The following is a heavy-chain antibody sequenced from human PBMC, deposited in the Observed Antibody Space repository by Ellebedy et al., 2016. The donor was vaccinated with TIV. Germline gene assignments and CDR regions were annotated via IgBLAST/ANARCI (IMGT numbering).Heavy chain of an antibody. CDR3: ARGYVVADFDY. J-gene: IGHJ4*02. D-gene: IGHD3-16*01. Sequence: ASVKVSCKASGYTFTGYYIHWVRQAPGQGLEWMGIINPSSGSTGYAPKFQGRVTMTRDTSINTGYMELSGLKSDDTAVYYCARGYVVADFDYWGLGTLVTASS. CDR2: INPSSGST. CDR1: GYTFTGYY. V-gene: IGHV1-46*01.